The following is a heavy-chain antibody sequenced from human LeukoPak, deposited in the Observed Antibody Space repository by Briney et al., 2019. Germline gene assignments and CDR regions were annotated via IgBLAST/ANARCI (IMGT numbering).Heavy chain of an antibody. CDR2: IKQDGSEK. D-gene: IGHD3-22*01. Sequence: GGSLRLSCAASGFTFSGYWMSWVRQAPGKGLEWVANIKQDGSEKYYVDSVKGRFTISRDNSKNTLYLQMNSLRAEDTAVYYCAKTDSSGYYYVDFDYWGQGTLVTVSS. CDR3: AKTDSSGYYYVDFDY. V-gene: IGHV3-7*01. CDR1: GFTFSGYW. J-gene: IGHJ4*02.